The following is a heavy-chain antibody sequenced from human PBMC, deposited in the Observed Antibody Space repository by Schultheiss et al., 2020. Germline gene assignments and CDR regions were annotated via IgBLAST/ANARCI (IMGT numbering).Heavy chain of an antibody. D-gene: IGHD3-22*01. CDR1: GFTFTSSA. CDR3: AVYYYDSSGYPYYYYGMDV. V-gene: IGHV1-58*02. J-gene: IGHJ6*04. Sequence: SVKVSCKASGFTFTSSAMQWVRQARGQRLEWIGWIVVGSGNTNYAQKFQERVTITRDMSTSTAYMELSSLRSEDTAVYYCAVYYYDSSGYPYYYYGMDVWGKGTTVTVSS. CDR2: IVVGSGNT.